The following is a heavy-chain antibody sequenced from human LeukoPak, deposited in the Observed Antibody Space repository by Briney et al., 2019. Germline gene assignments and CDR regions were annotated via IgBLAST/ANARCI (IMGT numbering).Heavy chain of an antibody. CDR2: IHYSGKT. D-gene: IGHD3-22*01. CDR1: GGSISSYY. V-gene: IGHV4-59*08. J-gene: IGHJ4*02. CDR3: ARGYFDSSDYSCPFED. Sequence: SETLSLTCTDSGGSISSYYWSWIRQSPGKGLEWIGYIHYSGKTNYNPSLMRRVTMSTDTSNNQFSLRLKSVTAADTAVYYCARGYFDSSDYSCPFEDWGQGTLVTVSS.